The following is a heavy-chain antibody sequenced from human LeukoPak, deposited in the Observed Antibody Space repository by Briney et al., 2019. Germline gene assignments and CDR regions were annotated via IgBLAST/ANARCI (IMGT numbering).Heavy chain of an antibody. CDR2: IYYSGGT. CDR3: ARVRDYYGSGRFDY. J-gene: IGHJ4*02. Sequence: SETLSLTCTVSGGSMNSYYWSWIRQPAAKGLEWIGYIYYSGGTNYNPSLKSRVTISVDTSKNQFSLKLSSVTAADTAVYYCARVRDYYGSGRFDYWGQGTLVTVSS. CDR1: GGSMNSYY. D-gene: IGHD3-10*01. V-gene: IGHV4-59*01.